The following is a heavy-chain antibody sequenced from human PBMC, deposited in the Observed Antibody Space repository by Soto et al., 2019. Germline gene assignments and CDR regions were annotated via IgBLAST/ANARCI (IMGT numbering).Heavy chain of an antibody. CDR2: IYYIGNT. V-gene: IGHV4-39*01. CDR1: GGSISTSTYF. J-gene: IGHJ5*02. D-gene: IGHD1-1*01. Sequence: PSETLSLTSTVSGGSISTSTYFWDWIRQPPGKGLEWIGSIYYIGNTYYNPSLKSRVTISIDTSENQFSLRLNSVTAADTAVYFCARRGSAVSVATGFDPWGQGTPVTVS. CDR3: ARRGSAVSVATGFDP.